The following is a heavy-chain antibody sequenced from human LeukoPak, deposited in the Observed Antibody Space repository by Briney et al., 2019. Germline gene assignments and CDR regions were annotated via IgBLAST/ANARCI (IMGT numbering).Heavy chain of an antibody. Sequence: SETLSLTCTVSGGSISRTSQYWGWIRQPPENGLEWIGSMYYSGATYYNPSLKSRVTISLDTSKNQFSLTLTSVTAADTAVYYSVRLGRMGNVVYWGQGTLVPVSS. D-gene: IGHD3/OR15-3a*01. V-gene: IGHV4-39*01. CDR2: MYYSGAT. J-gene: IGHJ4*02. CDR1: GGSISRTSQY. CDR3: VRLGRMGNVVY.